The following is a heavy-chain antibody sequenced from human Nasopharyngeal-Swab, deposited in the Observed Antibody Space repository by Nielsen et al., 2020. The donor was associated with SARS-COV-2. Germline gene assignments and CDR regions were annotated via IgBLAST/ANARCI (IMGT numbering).Heavy chain of an antibody. D-gene: IGHD2-21*02. CDR3: GRISPHDFHIDY. J-gene: IGHJ4*02. V-gene: IGHV2-70*20. CDR1: GFSLGTSGMC. CDR2: IDWGDDK. Sequence: SGPTLVKPTQTLSLTCTFSGFSLGTSGMCVTWVRQPPGKALEWLALIDWGDDKYYSTSLKTRLTISKDTSNNQVVLTMANMDPGDTATYYCGRISPHDFHIDYWGQGTLVTVSS.